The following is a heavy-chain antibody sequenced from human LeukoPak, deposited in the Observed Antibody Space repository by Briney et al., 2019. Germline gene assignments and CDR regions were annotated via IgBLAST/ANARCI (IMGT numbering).Heavy chain of an antibody. CDR3: ARGGLGYCSGGSCDGAHFDY. V-gene: IGHV3-20*04. Sequence: GGSLRLSCAASGFTFDDYGMSWVRQAPGKGLEWVSGINWNGGSTGYADSVKGRFTISRDNAKNSLYLQMNSLRAEDTALYYCARGGLGYCSGGSCDGAHFDYWGQGTLVTVSS. D-gene: IGHD2-15*01. CDR2: INWNGGST. J-gene: IGHJ4*02. CDR1: GFTFDDYG.